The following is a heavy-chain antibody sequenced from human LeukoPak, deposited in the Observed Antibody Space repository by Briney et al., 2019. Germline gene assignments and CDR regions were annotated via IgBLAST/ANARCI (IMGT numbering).Heavy chain of an antibody. J-gene: IGHJ4*02. V-gene: IGHV4-61*02. CDR2: IYTSGST. D-gene: IGHD3-9*01. CDR1: GYSISSGYY. Sequence: SETLSLTCTVSGYSISSGYYWGWIRQPAGKGLEWIGRIYTSGSTNYNPSLKSRVTISVDTSKNQFSLKLSSVTAADTAVYYCARGILYYDILTGYLLYYFDYWGQGTLVTVSS. CDR3: ARGILYYDILTGYLLYYFDY.